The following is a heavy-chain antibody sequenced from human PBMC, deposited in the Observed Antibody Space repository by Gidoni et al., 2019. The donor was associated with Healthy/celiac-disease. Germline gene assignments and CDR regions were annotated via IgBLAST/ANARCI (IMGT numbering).Heavy chain of an antibody. D-gene: IGHD2-21*01. CDR1: GRSISSYY. V-gene: IGHV4-59*08. Sequence: QVQLQESGPGLVKPSETLSLTCTVPGRSISSYYWSWIRQPPGKGLEWIGHIYYSGSTNYNPSLKSRVTISVDTSKNQFSLKLRSVTAADTAVYYCARHFDIVAPLFGSDIWGQGTMVTVSS. CDR3: ARHFDIVAPLFGSDI. J-gene: IGHJ3*02. CDR2: IYYSGST.